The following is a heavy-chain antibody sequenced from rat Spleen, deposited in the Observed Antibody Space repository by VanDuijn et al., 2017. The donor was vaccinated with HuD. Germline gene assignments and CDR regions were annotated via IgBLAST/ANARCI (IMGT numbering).Heavy chain of an antibody. CDR2: ITNTGRST. CDR3: ARDPGSYYYYFDY. J-gene: IGHJ2*01. D-gene: IGHD1-12*02. CDR1: GFTFSDYY. Sequence: EVQLVESGGGLVQPGRSLKLSCAASGFTFSDYYMDWVRQAPTKGLEWVASITNTGRSTYYPDSVRGRFAISRDTAENTLYLQMSSLRSEDTATYYCARDPGSYYYYFDYWGQGVMVTVSS. V-gene: IGHV5-20*01.